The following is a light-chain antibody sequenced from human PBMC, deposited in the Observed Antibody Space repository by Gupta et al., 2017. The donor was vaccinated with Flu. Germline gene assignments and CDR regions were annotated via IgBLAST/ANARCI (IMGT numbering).Light chain of an antibody. J-gene: IGKJ1*01. CDR3: QQEVDSSWT. Sequence: GTLSLSPGERDTLSCRASQSIHNSSLGWYQLKPGQAPRLLIFGSSNRATDTPDRFSGSGSGTEFTLTISRLEPEDFAVYYCQQEVDSSWTFGQGTKVEI. CDR1: QSIHNSS. CDR2: GSS. V-gene: IGKV3-20*01.